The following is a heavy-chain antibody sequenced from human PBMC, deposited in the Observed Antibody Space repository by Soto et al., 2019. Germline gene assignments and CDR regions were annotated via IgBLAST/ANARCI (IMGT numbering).Heavy chain of an antibody. CDR1: GFTFSGYS. D-gene: IGHD2-8*01. Sequence: EVQLVESGGGLVQPGGSLRLSCVASGFTFSGYSINWVRQAPGKGLEWVSYISGPSIYIYYADSVKGRFTISRDNAKSEVYLQMNSLRAEDTAVYYCARGFRNGFNVWGQGTTVSVSS. CDR2: ISGPSIYI. CDR3: ARGFRNGFNV. V-gene: IGHV3-21*01. J-gene: IGHJ6*02.